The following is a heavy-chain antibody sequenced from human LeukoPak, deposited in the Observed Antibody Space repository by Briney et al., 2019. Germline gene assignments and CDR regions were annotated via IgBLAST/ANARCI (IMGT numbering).Heavy chain of an antibody. Sequence: ASVKVSCKASGYTFTRYDINWVRQATGQGLEWMGWMNPNSGKTGYAQKFQGRVTMTRNTSISTAYMELSSLRSEDTAVYYCARAPYSSSWHLYYYYYGMDVWGQGTTVTVSS. V-gene: IGHV1-8*01. CDR2: MNPNSGKT. D-gene: IGHD6-13*01. CDR1: GYTFTRYD. CDR3: ARAPYSSSWHLYYYYYGMDV. J-gene: IGHJ6*02.